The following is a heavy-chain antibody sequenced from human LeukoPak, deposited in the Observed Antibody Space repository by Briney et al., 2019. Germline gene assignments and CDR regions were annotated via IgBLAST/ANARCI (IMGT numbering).Heavy chain of an antibody. CDR2: VYTSGST. CDR3: AGWRAGIFDY. CDR1: GGSISNGYYY. J-gene: IGHJ4*02. D-gene: IGHD6-19*01. V-gene: IGHV4-61*02. Sequence: PSQTLSLTCTVSGGSISNGYYYWSWIRQPAGKGLEWIGRVYTSGSTNYNPSLKSRVTISVDTSKIQFSLKLSSVTAADTAVYYCAGWRAGIFDYWGQGTLVTVSS.